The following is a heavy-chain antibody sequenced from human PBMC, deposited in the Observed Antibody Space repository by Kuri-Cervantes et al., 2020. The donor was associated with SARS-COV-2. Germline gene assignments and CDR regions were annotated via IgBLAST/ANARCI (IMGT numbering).Heavy chain of an antibody. CDR1: GGTFSSYA. J-gene: IGHJ4*02. Sequence: ASVKVSCKASGGTFSSYAINWVRQATGQGLEWMGWMKPNSGDTDYAQKFQGRVILTRNTSTTTAYMELRGMKSEDTAVYSCAREGTTVVGGFDAWGQGTLVTVSS. CDR3: AREGTTVVGGFDA. D-gene: IGHD4-23*01. CDR2: MKPNSGDT. V-gene: IGHV1-8*02.